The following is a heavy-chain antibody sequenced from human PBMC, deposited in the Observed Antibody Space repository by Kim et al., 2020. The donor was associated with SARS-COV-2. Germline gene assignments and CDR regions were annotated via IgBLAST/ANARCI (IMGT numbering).Heavy chain of an antibody. Sequence: GGSLRLSCAASGFTFSSYGMHWVRQAPGKGLEWVAVISYDGSNKYYADSVKGRFTISRDNSKNTLYLQMNSLRAEDTAVYYCAKQQHIGKLRYFDWWGQGTLVTVSS. D-gene: IGHD3-9*01. CDR1: GFTFSSYG. V-gene: IGHV3-30*18. J-gene: IGHJ4*02. CDR3: AKQQHIGKLRYFDW. CDR2: ISYDGSNK.